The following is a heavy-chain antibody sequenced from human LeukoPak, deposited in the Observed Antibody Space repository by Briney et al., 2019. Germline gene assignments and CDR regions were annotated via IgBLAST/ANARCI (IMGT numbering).Heavy chain of an antibody. Sequence: SETLSLTCTVSGGSISNYYWSWIRQPPGKGLEWIGYIYYSGSTNYNPSLKSRVTISVDTSKNQFSLKLSSVTAADTAVYYCARHQVGTGCSLNWGQGTLVTVSS. D-gene: IGHD3/OR15-3a*01. V-gene: IGHV4-59*08. CDR2: IYYSGST. J-gene: IGHJ4*02. CDR3: ARHQVGTGCSLN. CDR1: GGSISNYY.